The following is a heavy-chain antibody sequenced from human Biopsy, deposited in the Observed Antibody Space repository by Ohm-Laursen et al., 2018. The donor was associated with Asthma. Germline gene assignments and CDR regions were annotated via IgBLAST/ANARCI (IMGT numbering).Heavy chain of an antibody. Sequence: ASVKDSCKSLGGTFNTYVIGWVRQAPGKGLEWMGGINSVFGTTTYPQKFQDRVTITADDSTSTVYMELSSLRSEDTAVYYCARKAGSCISRTCYSLDFWGQGTLVTVSS. D-gene: IGHD2-2*01. CDR2: INSVFGTT. CDR1: GGTFNTYV. CDR3: ARKAGSCISRTCYSLDF. J-gene: IGHJ4*02. V-gene: IGHV1-69*13.